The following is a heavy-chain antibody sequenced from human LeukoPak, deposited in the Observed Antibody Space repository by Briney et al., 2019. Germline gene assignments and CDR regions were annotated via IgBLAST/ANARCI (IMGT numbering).Heavy chain of an antibody. D-gene: IGHD4-23*01. Sequence: SETLSLTCAVYGGSFSGYYWSWIRQPPGKGLEWIGEINHSGSTNYNPSLKSRVTISVDTSKNQFSLKLSSVTAADTAVYYCARFGNFEEYFDYWGQGTLVTVSS. CDR1: GGSFSGYY. J-gene: IGHJ4*02. V-gene: IGHV4-34*01. CDR2: INHSGST. CDR3: ARFGNFEEYFDY.